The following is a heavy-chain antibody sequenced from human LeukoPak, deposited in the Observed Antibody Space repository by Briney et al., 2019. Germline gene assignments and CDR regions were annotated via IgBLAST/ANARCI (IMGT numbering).Heavy chain of an antibody. Sequence: GVLRLSCAASGFTFSTYWMSWIRQAPGKGLEWVANIKEDGSEKYYVGSVKGRFTISRDNAKNSLYLQMNSLRAEDTAVYYCASHRVANWNWGQGTLVTVSS. D-gene: IGHD1-20*01. CDR2: IKEDGSEK. J-gene: IGHJ4*02. CDR1: GFTFSTYW. CDR3: ASHRVANWN. V-gene: IGHV3-7*01.